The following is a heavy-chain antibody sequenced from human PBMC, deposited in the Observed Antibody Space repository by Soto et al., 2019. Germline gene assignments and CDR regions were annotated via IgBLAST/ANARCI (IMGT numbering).Heavy chain of an antibody. D-gene: IGHD6-19*01. CDR2: INAGNGNT. Sequence: ASVKVSCKASGYTFASYAMHWVRQAPGQRLEWMGWINAGNGNTKYSQKFQGRVTITRDTSASTAYMELSSLRSEDTAVYYCARRGYSSGWSPFDYWGQGTLDTVSS. CDR1: GYTFASYA. V-gene: IGHV1-3*01. CDR3: ARRGYSSGWSPFDY. J-gene: IGHJ4*02.